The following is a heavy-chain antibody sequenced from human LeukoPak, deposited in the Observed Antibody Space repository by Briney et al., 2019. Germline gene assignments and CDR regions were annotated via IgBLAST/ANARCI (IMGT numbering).Heavy chain of an antibody. Sequence: SETLSLTCAVYGGSFSGYYWSWIRQPPGKGLEWIGEINHSGSTNYNPSLKSRVTISVDTSKNQSSLKLSSVTAADTAVYYCARGLPTWATGQDYYYYYYMDVWGKGTTVTVSS. D-gene: IGHD2/OR15-2a*01. V-gene: IGHV4-34*01. CDR2: INHSGST. J-gene: IGHJ6*03. CDR1: GGSFSGYY. CDR3: ARGLPTWATGQDYYYYYYMDV.